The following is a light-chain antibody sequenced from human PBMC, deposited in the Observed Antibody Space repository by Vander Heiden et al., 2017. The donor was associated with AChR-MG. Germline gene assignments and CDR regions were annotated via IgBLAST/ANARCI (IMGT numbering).Light chain of an antibody. CDR3: SSYTSSSTLRV. CDR2: DVS. Sequence: QSDLTQPASVSGSPGQSITISCTGTSSDVGGYNYVSWYQQHPGKAPKLMIYDVSKRPSGVSNRFSGSKSGNTASLTISGLQAEDEADYYCSSYTSSSTLRVFGTGTKVTVL. CDR1: SSDVGGYNY. V-gene: IGLV2-14*01. J-gene: IGLJ1*01.